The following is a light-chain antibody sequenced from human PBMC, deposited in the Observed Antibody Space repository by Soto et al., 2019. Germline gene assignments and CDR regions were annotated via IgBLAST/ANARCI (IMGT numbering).Light chain of an antibody. Sequence: EIVLTQSPATLSLSPGERATLSCRASQSVSSYLAWYQQKPGQAPRLLIYDASNRATGIPARFSGSGSGTDFTLTISSLEPEELAVYYCEQRSNWRVTFGGGTKVEIK. V-gene: IGKV3-11*01. CDR3: EQRSNWRVT. CDR2: DAS. CDR1: QSVSSY. J-gene: IGKJ4*01.